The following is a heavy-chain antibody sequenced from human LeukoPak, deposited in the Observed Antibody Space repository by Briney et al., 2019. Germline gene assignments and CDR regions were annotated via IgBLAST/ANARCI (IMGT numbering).Heavy chain of an antibody. J-gene: IGHJ1*01. CDR1: GVSFSGYY. CDR2: INHSGST. V-gene: IGHV4-34*01. D-gene: IGHD3-3*01. Sequence: SETLSLTCAVYGVSFSGYYWSWIRPPPGKGLEWIGEINHSGSTNYNPSLKSRVTISVDTSKNQFSLKLSSVTAADTAVYYCARRSGYSYFQHWGQGTLVTVSS. CDR3: ARRSGYSYFQH.